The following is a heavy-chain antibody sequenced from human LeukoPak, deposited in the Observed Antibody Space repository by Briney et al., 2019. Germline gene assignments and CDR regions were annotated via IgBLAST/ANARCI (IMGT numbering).Heavy chain of an antibody. CDR1: GFTFSSYA. J-gene: IGHJ4*02. CDR3: ARREVVVAALDY. V-gene: IGHV3-23*01. Sequence: GGSLRLSCAASGFTFSSYAMSWVRQAPGKGLEWVSAISGSGGSTYYADSVKGRFTISRYNAKNSLYLQMNSLRAEDTAVYYCARREVVVAALDYWGQGTLVTVSS. CDR2: ISGSGGST. D-gene: IGHD2-15*01.